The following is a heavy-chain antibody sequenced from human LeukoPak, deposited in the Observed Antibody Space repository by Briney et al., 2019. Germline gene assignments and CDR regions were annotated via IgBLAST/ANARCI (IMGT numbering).Heavy chain of an antibody. CDR3: ARVGIQLWLRVYFQH. CDR2: IYYSGST. Sequence: SETLSLTCTVSGGSISSSSYYWGWIRQPPGKGLEWIGSIYYSGSTYYNPSLKSRVTISVDTSKNQFSLKLSSVTAADTAVYYCARVGIQLWLRVYFQHWGQGTLVTVSS. CDR1: GGSISSSSYY. V-gene: IGHV4-39*01. J-gene: IGHJ1*01. D-gene: IGHD5-18*01.